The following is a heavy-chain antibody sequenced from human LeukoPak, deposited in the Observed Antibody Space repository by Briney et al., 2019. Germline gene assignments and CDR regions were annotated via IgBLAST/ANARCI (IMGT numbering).Heavy chain of an antibody. Sequence: GGSLRLSCAASGFIFSTYSMNWVRQAPGKGLEWVSSISSSSSYIYYADSVKGRFTISRDNAKNSLYLQMNSLRAEDTAVYYCARGLCSGGSCYQNYYYYYYMDVWGKGTTVTVSS. CDR2: ISSSSSYI. V-gene: IGHV3-21*01. J-gene: IGHJ6*03. D-gene: IGHD2-15*01. CDR3: ARGLCSGGSCYQNYYYYYYMDV. CDR1: GFIFSTYS.